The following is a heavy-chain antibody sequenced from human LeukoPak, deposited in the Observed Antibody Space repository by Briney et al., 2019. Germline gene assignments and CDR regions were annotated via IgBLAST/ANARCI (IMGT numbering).Heavy chain of an antibody. CDR1: GGSISSSF. CDR2: IYCSGST. J-gene: IGHJ4*02. D-gene: IGHD2-2*01. CDR3: ARGGSRVFDF. V-gene: IGHV4-4*09. Sequence: SETLSLTCTVSGGSISSSFWCWIPQPPGKELEWIGYIYCSGSTSYNPSLKSRVTISVDTAKNQLSLKLTAVTAADAAVYYCARGGSRVFDFWGQGTLVTVSS.